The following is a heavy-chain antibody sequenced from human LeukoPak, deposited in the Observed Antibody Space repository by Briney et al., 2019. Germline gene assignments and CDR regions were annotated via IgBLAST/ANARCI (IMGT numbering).Heavy chain of an antibody. CDR2: MNPNSGDT. V-gene: IGHV1-2*02. D-gene: IGHD2-15*01. CDR3: LRGGGRSYCDY. CDR1: GYTFTAYN. J-gene: IGHJ4*02. Sequence: ASVKVSCKPSGYTFTAYNIHWARQAPGQGLEWMGWMNPNSGDTNYAQNFQGRVTMTRDTSISTAYMELSSLRSDDTAVYFCLRGGGRSYCDYWGQGTPVTVSS.